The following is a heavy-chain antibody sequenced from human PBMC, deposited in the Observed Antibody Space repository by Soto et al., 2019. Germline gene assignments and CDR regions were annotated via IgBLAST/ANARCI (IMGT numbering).Heavy chain of an antibody. CDR3: ARDTYYYGSGSYYPKGDAFDI. V-gene: IGHV1-3*01. J-gene: IGHJ3*02. D-gene: IGHD3-10*01. CDR2: INAGNGNT. Sequence: GASVKVSCKASGYNFTSYAMHWVRQAPGQRLEWMGWINAGNGNTKYSQKFQGRVTITRDTSASTAYMELSSLRSEDTAVYYCARDTYYYGSGSYYPKGDAFDIWGQGTMVTVSS. CDR1: GYNFTSYA.